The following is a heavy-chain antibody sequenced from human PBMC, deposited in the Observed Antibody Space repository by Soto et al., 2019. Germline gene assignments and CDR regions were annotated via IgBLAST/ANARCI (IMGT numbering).Heavy chain of an antibody. J-gene: IGHJ4*02. CDR3: ARVYFGSGTFVDQ. CDR2: IYKSGST. CDR1: GGSVRTGGYY. Sequence: QVHLQESGPRLVRPSETLSLTCSVSGGSVRTGGYYWNWIRQYPEKGLEWIGYIYKSGSTEYNPSLKSRLTISIDTSKDQFSLRLKSVTAADTALYYCARVYFGSGTFVDQWGQGVLVTVSS. D-gene: IGHD3-10*01. V-gene: IGHV4-31*03.